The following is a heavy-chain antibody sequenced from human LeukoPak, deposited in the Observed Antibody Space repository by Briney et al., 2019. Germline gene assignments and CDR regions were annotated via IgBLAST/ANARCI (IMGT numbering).Heavy chain of an antibody. Sequence: SETLSLTCTVSGGSISSYYWSWIRQPAGKGLEWIGRIYTSGSTNCNPSLKSRVTMSVDTSKNQFSLKLSSVTAADTAVYYCAVAAPTAQFVTSLIDYWGQGTLVTVSS. CDR1: GGSISSYY. V-gene: IGHV4-4*07. CDR3: AVAAPTAQFVTSLIDY. D-gene: IGHD6-19*01. CDR2: IYTSGST. J-gene: IGHJ4*02.